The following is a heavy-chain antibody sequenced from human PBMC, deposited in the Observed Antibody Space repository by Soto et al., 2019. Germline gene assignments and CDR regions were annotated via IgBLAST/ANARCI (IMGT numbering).Heavy chain of an antibody. CDR3: ARFGPTGMDV. Sequence: SETLSLTCTVSGGSISRYYWSWIRQPPGKGLEWIGYIYYSGSTNYNPSLKSRVTISVDTSKNQFSLKLSSVTAADTAVYYCARFGPTGMDVWGQGTTVT. CDR2: IYYSGST. V-gene: IGHV4-59*01. J-gene: IGHJ6*02. D-gene: IGHD3-16*01. CDR1: GGSISRYY.